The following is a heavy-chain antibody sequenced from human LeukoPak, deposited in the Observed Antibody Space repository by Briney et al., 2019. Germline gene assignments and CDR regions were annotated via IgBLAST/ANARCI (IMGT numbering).Heavy chain of an antibody. J-gene: IGHJ3*02. CDR2: IYYSGST. CDR3: AREEYYDSSGYPTGAFDI. V-gene: IGHV4-59*01. D-gene: IGHD3-22*01. CDR1: GGSISSYY. Sequence: SSETLSLTCTVSGGSISSYYWSWIRQPPEKGLEWIGYIYYSGSTNYNPSLKSRVTISVDTSKNQFSLKLSSVTAADTAVYYCAREEYYDSSGYPTGAFDIWGQGTMVTVSS.